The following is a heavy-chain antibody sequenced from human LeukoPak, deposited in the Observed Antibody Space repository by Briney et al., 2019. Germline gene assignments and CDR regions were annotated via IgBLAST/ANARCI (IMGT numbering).Heavy chain of an antibody. J-gene: IGHJ6*03. CDR2: IRYDGSNK. V-gene: IGHV3-30*02. Sequence: PGGSLTLSCAASALTFSSYGMHWVRQPPGKGLEWVAFIRYDGSNKYYADSVKGRFTISRDNSKNTLYLQMNSLRAEDTAVYYCAKDRVDCSSTSCLYYYYYYMDVWGKGTTVTVSS. CDR1: ALTFSSYG. D-gene: IGHD2-2*01. CDR3: AKDRVDCSSTSCLYYYYYYMDV.